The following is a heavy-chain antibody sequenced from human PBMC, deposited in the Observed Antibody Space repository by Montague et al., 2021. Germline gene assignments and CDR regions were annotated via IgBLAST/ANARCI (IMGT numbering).Heavy chain of an antibody. D-gene: IGHD4/OR15-4a*01. CDR3: ARSPAYGALDY. CDR2: VNPDGSQV. V-gene: IGHV3-7*03. J-gene: IGHJ4*02. CDR1: GLIFSHSW. Sequence: SLRLSCAASGLIFSHSWMAWVRLPPGKGLEWVAGVNPDGSQVGYVESVKGRFTVSKGNAKNSLFLQMNSLRGDDTALYYCARSPAYGALDYWGQGTRVTVSS.